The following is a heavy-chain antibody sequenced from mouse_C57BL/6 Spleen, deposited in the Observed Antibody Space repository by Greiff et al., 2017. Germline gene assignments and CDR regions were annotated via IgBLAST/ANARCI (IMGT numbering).Heavy chain of an antibody. CDR3: ARIDWDGDY. CDR1: GYTFTSYW. V-gene: IGHV1-69*01. CDR2: IDPSDSYT. Sequence: QVQLKQPGAELVMPGASVKLSCKASGYTFTSYWMHWVKQRPGQGLEWIGEIDPSDSYTNYNQKFKGKSTLTVDKSSSTAYMQLSSLTSEDSAVYYCARIDWDGDYWGQGTTLTVSS. J-gene: IGHJ2*01. D-gene: IGHD4-1*01.